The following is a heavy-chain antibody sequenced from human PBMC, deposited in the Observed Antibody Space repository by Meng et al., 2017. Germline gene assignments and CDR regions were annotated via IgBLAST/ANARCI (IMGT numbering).Heavy chain of an antibody. V-gene: IGHV3-74*01. D-gene: IGHD3-22*01. J-gene: IGHJ5*02. CDR1: GFTFSSYW. CDR3: ARGGEDYDSSGYYQS. Sequence: GESLKISCAASGFTFSSYWMHWVRQAPGKGLVWVSRINSDGSSTSYADSVKGRFTISRDNAKNTLYLQMNSLGAEDTAVYYCARGGEDYDSSGYYQSWGQGTLVTVSS. CDR2: INSDGSST.